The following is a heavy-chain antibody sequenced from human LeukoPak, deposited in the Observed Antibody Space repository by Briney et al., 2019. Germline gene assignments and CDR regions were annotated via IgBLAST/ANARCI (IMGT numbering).Heavy chain of an antibody. Sequence: GRSLRLSCAASGFTFSSYAMHWVRQAPGKGLEWVAVISYDGSNKYYADSVKGRFTISRDNSKNTLYLQMNSLRAEDTAVYYCARDPNLYYYDSSGPLDYWGQGTLVTVSS. CDR1: GFTFSSYA. CDR2: ISYDGSNK. CDR3: ARDPNLYYYDSSGPLDY. D-gene: IGHD3-22*01. J-gene: IGHJ4*02. V-gene: IGHV3-30*04.